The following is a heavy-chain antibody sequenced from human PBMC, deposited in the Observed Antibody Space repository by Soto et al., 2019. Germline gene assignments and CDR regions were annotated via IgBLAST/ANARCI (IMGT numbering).Heavy chain of an antibody. CDR2: ISSSSSYI. Sequence: PGGSLRLSCTASGFTFGSYSMNWVRQAPGKGLEWVSSISSSSSYIYYADSVKGRFTISRDNAKNSLYLQMSSLRAEDTAVYYCARDLQLRYFDWLGEFDYWGQGTLVTVSS. CDR3: ARDLQLRYFDWLGEFDY. D-gene: IGHD3-9*01. V-gene: IGHV3-21*01. CDR1: GFTFGSYS. J-gene: IGHJ4*02.